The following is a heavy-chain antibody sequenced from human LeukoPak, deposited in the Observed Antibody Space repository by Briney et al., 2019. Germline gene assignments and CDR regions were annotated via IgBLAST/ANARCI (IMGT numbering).Heavy chain of an antibody. D-gene: IGHD3-10*01. CDR1: GGSFSGYY. Sequence: PSETLSLTCAVYGGSFSGYYWSWIRQPPGKGLEWIGEINHSGSTNYNPSLKSRVTISVDTSKNQFSLKLSSVTAADTAVYYCARVKGSLVRGVYYYYGMDVWGKGTTVTVSS. CDR3: ARVKGSLVRGVYYYYGMDV. V-gene: IGHV4-34*01. J-gene: IGHJ6*04. CDR2: INHSGST.